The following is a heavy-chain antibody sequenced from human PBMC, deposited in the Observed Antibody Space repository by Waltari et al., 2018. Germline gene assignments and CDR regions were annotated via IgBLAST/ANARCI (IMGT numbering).Heavy chain of an antibody. D-gene: IGHD3-16*01. Sequence: QVQLQQWGAGLLKPSETLSLTCAVYGGSFSGYYWSWIRQPPGKGLEWIGEINHSGSTNYNPSLKSRVTISVDTSKNQFSLKLSSVTAADTAVYYCARKGGAQSFDYWGQGTLVTVSS. V-gene: IGHV4-34*01. CDR1: GGSFSGYY. CDR2: INHSGST. J-gene: IGHJ4*02. CDR3: ARKGGAQSFDY.